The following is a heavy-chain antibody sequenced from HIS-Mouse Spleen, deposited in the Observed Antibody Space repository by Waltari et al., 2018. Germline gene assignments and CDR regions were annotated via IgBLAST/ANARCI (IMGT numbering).Heavy chain of an antibody. CDR3: ARDLGNWFDP. J-gene: IGHJ5*02. CDR2: ISSSSSYI. V-gene: IGHV3-21*01. Sequence: EVQLVQSGGGLVKPGGSLSLSCAASGFTFSSYSMNWVRQAPGKGLEWVSSISSSSSYIYYADSVKGRFTISRDNAKNSLYLQMNSLRAEDTAVYYCARDLGNWFDPWGQGTLVTVSS. CDR1: GFTFSSYS.